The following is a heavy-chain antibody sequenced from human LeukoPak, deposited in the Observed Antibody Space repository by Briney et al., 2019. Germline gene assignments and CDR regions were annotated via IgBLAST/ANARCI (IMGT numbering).Heavy chain of an antibody. J-gene: IGHJ6*02. V-gene: IGHV3-74*01. CDR1: GFSFSNYW. CDR3: ARDVGMDV. CDR2: ISGDGGST. Sequence: PGGSLRLSCAASGFSFSNYWMHWVRQAPGRGLVWVSRISGDGGSTNYADSVKGRFTISRDNSKNTLYLQMNSLRAEDTAVYYCARDVGMDVWGQGTTVTVSS.